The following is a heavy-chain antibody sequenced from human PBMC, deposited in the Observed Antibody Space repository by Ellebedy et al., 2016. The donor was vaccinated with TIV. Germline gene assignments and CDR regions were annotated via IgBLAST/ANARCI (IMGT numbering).Heavy chain of an antibody. V-gene: IGHV3-48*01. CDR3: ARDPVTWTRGEAWFDP. D-gene: IGHD3/OR15-3a*01. J-gene: IGHJ5*02. CDR1: GFTFSSYS. CDR2: ITSSSSTI. Sequence: GESLKISCAASGFTFSSYSMNWVRQAPGKGLEWVSYITSSSSTICYADSVKGRFTISRDNAKNSLYLQMNSLRAEDTAVYYCARDPVTWTRGEAWFDPWGQGTLVTVSS.